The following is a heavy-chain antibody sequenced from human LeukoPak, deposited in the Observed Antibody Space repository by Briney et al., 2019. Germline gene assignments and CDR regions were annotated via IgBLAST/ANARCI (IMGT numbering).Heavy chain of an antibody. V-gene: IGHV4-39*01. CDR1: GGSISSSSYY. J-gene: IGHJ3*02. Sequence: PSETLSLTCTVSGGSISSSSYYWGWIRQPPGKGLEWIGSIYYSGSTYYNPSLKSRVTISVDTSKSQFSLKLSSVTAADTAVYYCARLIYGDYEDDAFDIWGQGTMVTVSS. CDR3: ARLIYGDYEDDAFDI. CDR2: IYYSGST. D-gene: IGHD4-17*01.